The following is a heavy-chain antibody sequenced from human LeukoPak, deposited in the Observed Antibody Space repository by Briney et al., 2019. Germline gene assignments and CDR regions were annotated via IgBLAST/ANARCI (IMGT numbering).Heavy chain of an antibody. CDR1: GFTFSSYA. V-gene: IGHV3-23*01. CDR3: AKDLSGYVRGAFDI. D-gene: IGHD5-12*01. Sequence: GGSLRLSCAASGFTFSSYAMSWVRQAPGKGLECVSGISAGGGSTYYADSVKGRLTVSRDNSKNTLYLQMNSLRAEDTAVYYCAKDLSGYVRGAFDIWGQGTMVTVSS. J-gene: IGHJ3*02. CDR2: ISAGGGST.